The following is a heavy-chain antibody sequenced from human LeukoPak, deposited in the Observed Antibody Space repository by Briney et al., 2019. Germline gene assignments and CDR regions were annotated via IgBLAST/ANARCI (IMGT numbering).Heavy chain of an antibody. CDR3: ARGRGYSYGKSSYYGMDV. J-gene: IGHJ6*02. CDR1: GGSISSYY. V-gene: IGHV4-4*07. D-gene: IGHD5-18*01. Sequence: PSETLSLTCTVSGGSISSYYCSWIRQPAGKGLEWIGRIYTSGSTNYNPSLKSRVTMSVATSKNQFSLKLSSVTAAHTAVYYCARGRGYSYGKSSYYGMDVWGQGTTVTVSS. CDR2: IYTSGST.